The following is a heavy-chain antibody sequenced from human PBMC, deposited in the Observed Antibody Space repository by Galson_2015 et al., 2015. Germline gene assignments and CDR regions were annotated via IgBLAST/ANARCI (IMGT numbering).Heavy chain of an antibody. CDR1: GFTFSDSA. J-gene: IGHJ4*02. CDR2: VRVKANAYAT. V-gene: IGHV3-73*01. D-gene: IGHD3-22*01. Sequence: SLRLSCAASGFTFSDSAIHWVRQASGKGLEWVGRVRVKANAYATAYAAAVQGRFTISRDDAKNTAFLQMNSLKIEDTAVYYCGRHDFDNSGYYSLDSWGRGTLVTVSS. CDR3: GRHDFDNSGYYSLDS.